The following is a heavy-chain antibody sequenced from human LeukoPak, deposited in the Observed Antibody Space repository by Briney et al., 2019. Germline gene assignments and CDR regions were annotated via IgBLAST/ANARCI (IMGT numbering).Heavy chain of an antibody. CDR3: ARWGGVDWLDNRFDP. Sequence: SETLSLTCAVYGGSFSGYYWSWIRQPPGKGLEWIGEIIHSGSTNYNPSLKSRVTISVDTSKNQFSLKLSSVTAADTAVYYCARWGGVDWLDNRFDPWGQGTLVTVSS. J-gene: IGHJ5*02. V-gene: IGHV4-34*12. CDR2: IIHSGST. D-gene: IGHD3-9*01. CDR1: GGSFSGYY.